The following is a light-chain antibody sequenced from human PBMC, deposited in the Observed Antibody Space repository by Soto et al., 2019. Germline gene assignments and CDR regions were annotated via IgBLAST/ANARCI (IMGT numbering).Light chain of an antibody. V-gene: IGKV3D-15*01. Sequence: EIVMTQSPATLSVSPGERATLSCRASQSVSSNLAWYQQKPGQAPRLLIYGASTRATGIPARFSGSGAGTEFTLTSRRLQSEDFAVYYCQQYNSWPPLTFGGGTKVEIK. J-gene: IGKJ4*01. CDR3: QQYNSWPPLT. CDR2: GAS. CDR1: QSVSSN.